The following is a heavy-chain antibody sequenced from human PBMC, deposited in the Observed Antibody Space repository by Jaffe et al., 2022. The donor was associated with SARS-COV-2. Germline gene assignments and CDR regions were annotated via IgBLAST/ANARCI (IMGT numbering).Heavy chain of an antibody. Sequence: EVQLVESGGGLIQPGGSLRLSCAASGFTVSSNYMSWVRQAPGKGLEWVSVIYSGGSTYYADSVKGRFTISRDNSKNTLYLQMNSLRAEDTAVYYCARFRNWNYAYIDYWGQGTLVTVSS. J-gene: IGHJ4*02. V-gene: IGHV3-53*01. D-gene: IGHD1-7*01. CDR1: GFTVSSNY. CDR3: ARFRNWNYAYIDY. CDR2: IYSGGST.